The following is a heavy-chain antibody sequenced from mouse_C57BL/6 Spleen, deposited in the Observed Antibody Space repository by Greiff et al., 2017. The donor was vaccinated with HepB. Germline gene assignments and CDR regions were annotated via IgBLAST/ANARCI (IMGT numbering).Heavy chain of an antibody. Sequence: EVKLVESGGDLVKPGGSLKLSCAASGFTFSSYGMSWVRQTPDKRLEWVATISSGGSYTYYPDSVKGRFTISRDNAKNTLYLQMSSLKSEDTAMYYCARRGYYGSSLAWFAYWGQGTLVTVSA. V-gene: IGHV5-6*02. J-gene: IGHJ3*01. CDR2: ISSGGSYT. D-gene: IGHD1-1*01. CDR3: ARRGYYGSSLAWFAY. CDR1: GFTFSSYG.